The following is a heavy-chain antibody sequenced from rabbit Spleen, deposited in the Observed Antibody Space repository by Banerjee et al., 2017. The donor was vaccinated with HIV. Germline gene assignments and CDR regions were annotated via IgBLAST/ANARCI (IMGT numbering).Heavy chain of an antibody. CDR1: GLDLSSYYY. V-gene: IGHV1S43*01. Sequence: QEQLEESGGGLVKPEGSLTLTCKASGLDLSSYYYMCWVRQAPGKGPEWIACIYTSSGSTWYASWVNGRFTISSDNAQNTVDLKMTSLTAADTATYFCAREVAAKFSLWGPGTLVTVS. CDR2: IYTSSGST. D-gene: IGHD4-1*01. J-gene: IGHJ4*01. CDR3: AREVAAKFSL.